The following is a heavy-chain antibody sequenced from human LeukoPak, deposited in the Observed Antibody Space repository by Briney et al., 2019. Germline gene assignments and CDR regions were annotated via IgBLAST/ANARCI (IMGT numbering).Heavy chain of an antibody. CDR3: AKGSPRDWFDP. CDR1: GFTFSSYG. CDR2: ISGSGGST. V-gene: IGHV3-23*01. J-gene: IGHJ5*02. Sequence: GGTLRLSCAASGFTFSSYGMSWVRQAPGKGLEWVPAISGSGGSTYYADSVKGRFTISRDNSKNTLYLQMNSLRAEDTAGYYCAKGSPRDWFDPWGQGTLVTVSS.